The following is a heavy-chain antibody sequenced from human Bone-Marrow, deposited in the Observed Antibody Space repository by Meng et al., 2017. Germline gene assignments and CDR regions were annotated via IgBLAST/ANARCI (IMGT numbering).Heavy chain of an antibody. CDR1: GGSISSYY. V-gene: IGHV4-4*07. Sequence: QGQLQESGPGLGKPSETLSLPGTVSGGSISSYYWSWIRQPAGKGLEWIGRIYTSGSTNYNPSLKSRVTMSVDTSKNQFSLKLSSVTAADTAVYYCARDAYYDSSGYYFYFDYWGQGTLVTVSS. D-gene: IGHD3-22*01. J-gene: IGHJ4*02. CDR2: IYTSGST. CDR3: ARDAYYDSSGYYFYFDY.